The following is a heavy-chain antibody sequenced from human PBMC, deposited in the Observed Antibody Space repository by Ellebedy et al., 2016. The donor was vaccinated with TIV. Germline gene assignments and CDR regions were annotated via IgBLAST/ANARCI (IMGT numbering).Heavy chain of an antibody. J-gene: IGHJ3*02. CDR1: GSTVSSNY. D-gene: IGHD1-26*01. CDR3: ARDSGSYRNDVFDI. Sequence: PGGSLRLSCAASGSTVSSNYMSWVRQAPGKGLEWVSIIYSGGSTYYADSVKGRFTISRDNSKNTLYLQMNGLRAEDTAVYYCARDSGSYRNDVFDIWGQGTMVTVSS. V-gene: IGHV3-53*01. CDR2: IYSGGST.